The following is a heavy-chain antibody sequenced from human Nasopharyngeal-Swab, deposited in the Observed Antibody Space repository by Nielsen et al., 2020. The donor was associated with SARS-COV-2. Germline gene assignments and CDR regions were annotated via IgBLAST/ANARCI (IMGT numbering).Heavy chain of an antibody. CDR1: GGSIGSYF. D-gene: IGHD2-15*01. CDR3: ARAIVVKAFDI. J-gene: IGHJ3*02. CDR2: IYYTVNT. Sequence: GSLRLSCTVSGGSIGSYFWSWIRPPPGKGLEWIGYIYYTVNTNYNPSLDSRVTISMDKSRNQFSLKLSSVGAADTAFYFCARAIVVKAFDIWGQGTVVTVSS. V-gene: IGHV4-59*13.